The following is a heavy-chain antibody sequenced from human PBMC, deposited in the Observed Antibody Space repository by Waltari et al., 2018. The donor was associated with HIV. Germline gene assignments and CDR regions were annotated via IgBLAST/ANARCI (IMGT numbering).Heavy chain of an antibody. CDR3: ARDRIAVTGSYYYGMDV. CDR2: INPKSDGT. CDR1: GYTFSGYY. D-gene: IGHD6-19*01. Sequence: QVQLVQSGAVVKKPVASVKVSCNASGYTFSGYYMHWARQAPGQGLEWMGWINPKSDGTNYAQKFQGRVTMTRDTSTSTAYMELSRLRSDDTALYYCARDRIAVTGSYYYGMDVWGQGTTVTVSS. J-gene: IGHJ6*02. V-gene: IGHV1-2*02.